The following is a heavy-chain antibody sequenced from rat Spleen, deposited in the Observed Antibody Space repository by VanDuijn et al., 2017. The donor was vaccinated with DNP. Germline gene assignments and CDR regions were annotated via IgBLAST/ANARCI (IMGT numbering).Heavy chain of an antibody. CDR1: GFNFKDYW. CDR2: INRDSSTI. J-gene: IGHJ4*01. CDR3: GRVAYPGGAMDA. Sequence: EVKLVESGGGLVQPGRSLKLSCAASGFNFKDYWMGWVRQAPGKGLQWIGEINRDSSTINYIPSLKDKFTISRDNGQNTLYLQMTKLGSEDTVIYYCGRVAYPGGAMDAWGQGTSVTVSS. V-gene: IGHV4-2*01. D-gene: IGHD1-4*01.